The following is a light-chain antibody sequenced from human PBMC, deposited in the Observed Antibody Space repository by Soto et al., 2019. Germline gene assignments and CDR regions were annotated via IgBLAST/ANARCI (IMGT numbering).Light chain of an antibody. CDR3: QTWGSGIRV. J-gene: IGLJ3*02. V-gene: IGLV4-69*01. CDR1: SGHSNYA. CDR2: LNSDGSH. Sequence: QAVVTQSPSASASLGASVKLTCTLSSGHSNYAIAWHQQQPEKGPRYLMKLNSDGSHSTGDGIPDRFSGSSSGAERYLTISSLQSEDEADYYCQTWGSGIRVFGGGTKVTVL.